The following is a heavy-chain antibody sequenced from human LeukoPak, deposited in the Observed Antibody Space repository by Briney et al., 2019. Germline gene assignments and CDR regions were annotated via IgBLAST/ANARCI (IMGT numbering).Heavy chain of an antibody. CDR1: GGSFSGYY. CDR3: ARTGAPLRCSSTSCYAPYYYYYGMDV. CDR2: INHSGST. J-gene: IGHJ6*02. V-gene: IGHV4-34*01. D-gene: IGHD2-2*01. Sequence: PSETLSLTCAVYGGSFSGYYWSWIRQPPGKGLEWIGEINHSGSTNYSPSLKSRVTISVDTSKNQFSLKLSSVTAADTAVYYCARTGAPLRCSSTSCYAPYYYYYGMDVWGQGTTVTVSS.